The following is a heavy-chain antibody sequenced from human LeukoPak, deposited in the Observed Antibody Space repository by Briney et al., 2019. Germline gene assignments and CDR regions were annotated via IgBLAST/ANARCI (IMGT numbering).Heavy chain of an antibody. V-gene: IGHV3-7*05. J-gene: IGHJ4*02. CDR2: INQDGSGK. CDR1: GFTFNNYW. Sequence: GGSLRLSCAASGFTFNNYWMNWVRQAPGKGLEWVANINQDGSGKYYVESVKGRFTVSRDNANNSLYLQMNSLRAEDTAVYYCARGVDYWSQGTLVTVSS. CDR3: ARGVDY.